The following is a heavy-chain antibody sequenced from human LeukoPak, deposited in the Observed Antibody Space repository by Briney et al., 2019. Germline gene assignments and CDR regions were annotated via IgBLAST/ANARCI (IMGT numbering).Heavy chain of an antibody. CDR2: IYYSGST. J-gene: IGHJ4*02. V-gene: IGHV4-59*01. D-gene: IGHD6-19*01. CDR3: AGTSKWLAFDY. Sequence: SETLSLTCAVYGGSFSDYYWTWIRQPPGKALEWIGNIYYSGSTNYNPSLKSRVTISLDTANNQFSLKLSSVTAADTAVYYCAGTSKWLAFDYWGQGTLVTVSS. CDR1: GGSFSDYY.